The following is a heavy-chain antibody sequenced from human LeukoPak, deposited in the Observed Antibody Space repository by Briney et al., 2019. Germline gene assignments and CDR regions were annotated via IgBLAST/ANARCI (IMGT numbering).Heavy chain of an antibody. J-gene: IGHJ4*02. CDR1: GFLLSTSGMC. Sequence: SGPTLVKPTQTLTLTCTFSGFLLSTSGMCVSWIRQPPGKALEWLARIDWDDDKYYSTSLKTRLTISKDTSKNQVVLTMTNMDPVDTATYYCARMPTYDSSGYPLDYRGQGTLVTVSS. CDR3: ARMPTYDSSGYPLDY. D-gene: IGHD3-22*01. V-gene: IGHV2-70*11. CDR2: IDWDDDK.